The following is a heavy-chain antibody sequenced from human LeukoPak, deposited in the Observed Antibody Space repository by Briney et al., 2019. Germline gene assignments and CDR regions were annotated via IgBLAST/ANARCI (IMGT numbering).Heavy chain of an antibody. CDR1: GGSISSYY. J-gene: IGHJ6*02. CDR3: ARSLATTSYGMDV. Sequence: SETLSLTRTVSGGSISSYYWSWIRQPPGKGLEWIGYIYYSGSTNYNPSLKSRVTISVDTSKNQFSLKLSSVTAADTAVYYCARSLATTSYGMDVWGQGTTVTVSS. CDR2: IYYSGST. V-gene: IGHV4-59*08. D-gene: IGHD5-12*01.